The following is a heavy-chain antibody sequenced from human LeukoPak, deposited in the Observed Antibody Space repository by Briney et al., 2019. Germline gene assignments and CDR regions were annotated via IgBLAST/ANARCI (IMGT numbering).Heavy chain of an antibody. CDR3: ARDGPYYYDSSGYSDYGMDV. V-gene: IGHV1-69*13. Sequence: SVKVSCKASGGTFSSYAISWVRQAPGQGLEWMGGIIPIFGTANYAQKFQGRVTITADESTSTAYMELSSLRSEDTAVYYCARDGPYYYDSSGYSDYGMDVWGQGTTVTVSS. CDR2: IIPIFGTA. D-gene: IGHD3-22*01. J-gene: IGHJ6*02. CDR1: GGTFSSYA.